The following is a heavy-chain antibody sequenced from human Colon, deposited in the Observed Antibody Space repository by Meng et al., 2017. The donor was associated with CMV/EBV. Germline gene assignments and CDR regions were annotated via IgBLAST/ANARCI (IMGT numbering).Heavy chain of an antibody. CDR3: ARQQGSGSYVDSFDN. J-gene: IGHJ4*02. V-gene: IGHV4-30-4*02. CDR2: IYDSGST. Sequence: SDTRSLTFTVPGASISSGDYYWSWIRQSPGKCLEWIGDIYDSGSTFYNPILRSRVTVSVDTSKNQFFLRLTSVTAADTAVYYCARQQGSGSYVDSFDNWGQGTLVTVSS. CDR1: GASISSGDYY. D-gene: IGHD3-10*01.